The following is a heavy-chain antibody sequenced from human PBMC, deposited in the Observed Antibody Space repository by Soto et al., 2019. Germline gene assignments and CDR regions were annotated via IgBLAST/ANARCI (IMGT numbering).Heavy chain of an antibody. CDR2: IHYSGTT. J-gene: IGHJ6*02. CDR1: GGSITSTVYY. V-gene: IGHV4-31*03. D-gene: IGHD3-16*02. CDR3: ARDRAYYVWAISRTYRMAV. Sequence: PSETLSLTCSVSGGSITSTVYYWSWIRQVPGRGPEWIGHIHYSGTTHYNPSLKSRVTISLDTSKNQFSLRLSSVTAADTALYFCARDRAYYVWAISRTYRMAVSGQRTTVPVSS.